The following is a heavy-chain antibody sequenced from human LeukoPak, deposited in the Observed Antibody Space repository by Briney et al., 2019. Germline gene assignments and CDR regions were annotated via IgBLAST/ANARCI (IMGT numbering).Heavy chain of an antibody. CDR3: ARAPYHSGAGSYIYYYMDV. D-gene: IGHD3-10*01. V-gene: IGHV4-59*01. CDR2: IYYSGST. J-gene: IGHJ6*03. Sequence: SETLSLTCTVSGDSISSYYWSWMRQPPGKGLEWIGYIYYSGSTNYNPSLKSRVTISVDTSKNQFSLKLNSVIAADTAVYYCARAPYHSGAGSYIYYYMDVWGKGTTVTVSS. CDR1: GDSISSYY.